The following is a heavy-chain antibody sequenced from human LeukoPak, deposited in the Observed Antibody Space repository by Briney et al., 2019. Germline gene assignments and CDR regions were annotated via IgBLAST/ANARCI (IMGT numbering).Heavy chain of an antibody. CDR1: EFTFSSYG. D-gene: IGHD2-2*01. J-gene: IGHJ6*04. CDR2: IWYDGSNK. Sequence: GGSLRLSCAASEFTFSSYGMHWVRQAPGKGLEWVAVIWYDGSNKYYADSVKGRFTISRDNSKNTLYLQMNSLRAEDTAVYYCARVGRFCSSTSCQDHGMDVWGKGTTVTVSS. V-gene: IGHV3-33*01. CDR3: ARVGRFCSSTSCQDHGMDV.